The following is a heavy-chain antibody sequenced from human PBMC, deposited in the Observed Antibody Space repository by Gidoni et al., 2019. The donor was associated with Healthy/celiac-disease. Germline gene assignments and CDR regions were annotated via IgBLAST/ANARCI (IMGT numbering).Heavy chain of an antibody. CDR3: ARPRGYYSYYFDY. Sequence: KGRDWMRIIYPGDSDTRYSPAFHRQVTSSADKSIRTAYLQWSSLKASDTAMYYCARPRGYYSYYFDYWGQGTLVTVSS. J-gene: IGHJ4*02. D-gene: IGHD3-22*01. CDR2: IYPGDSDT. V-gene: IGHV5-51*01.